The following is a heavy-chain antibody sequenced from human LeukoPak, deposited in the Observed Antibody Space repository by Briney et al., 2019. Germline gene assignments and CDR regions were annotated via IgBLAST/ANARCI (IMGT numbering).Heavy chain of an antibody. J-gene: IGHJ5*02. CDR3: ARGPRGYCSGGSCFPSQRRFDP. Sequence: SETLSLTCAVYGGSFSGYHWSWIRQPPGKGLEWIGEINHSGSTNYNPSLKSRVTISVDTSKNQFSLKLSSVTAADTAVYYCARGPRGYCSGGSCFPSQRRFDPWGQGTLVTVSS. V-gene: IGHV4-34*01. CDR1: GGSFSGYH. D-gene: IGHD2-15*01. CDR2: INHSGST.